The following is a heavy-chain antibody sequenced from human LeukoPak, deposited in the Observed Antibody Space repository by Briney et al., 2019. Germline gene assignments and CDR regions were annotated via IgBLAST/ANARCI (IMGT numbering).Heavy chain of an antibody. V-gene: IGHV1-69*04. CDR3: ARAVGATDDAFDI. D-gene: IGHD1-26*01. Sequence: SVTVSCKASGGTFSSYAISWVRQAPGQGLEWMGRIIPILGIANYAQKFQGRVTITADKSTSTAYMELSSLRSEDTAVYYCARAVGATDDAFDIWGQGTMVTVSS. J-gene: IGHJ3*02. CDR2: IIPILGIA. CDR1: GGTFSSYA.